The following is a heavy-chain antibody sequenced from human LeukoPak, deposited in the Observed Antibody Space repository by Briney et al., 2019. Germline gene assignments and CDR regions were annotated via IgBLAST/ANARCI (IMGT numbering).Heavy chain of an antibody. V-gene: IGHV4-59*01. Sequence: TSETLSLTCTVSGGSISSYYWSWIRQPPGKGLEWIGYIYYSGSTNYNPSLKSRVTISVDTSKNQFSLKLSSVTAADTAVYYCARKKYDILTGPASGGWFDPWGQGTLVTVSS. D-gene: IGHD3-9*01. CDR2: IYYSGST. CDR3: ARKKYDILTGPASGGWFDP. CDR1: GGSISSYY. J-gene: IGHJ5*02.